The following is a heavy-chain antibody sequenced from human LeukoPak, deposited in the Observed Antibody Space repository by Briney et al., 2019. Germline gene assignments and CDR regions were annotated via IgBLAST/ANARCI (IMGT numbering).Heavy chain of an antibody. D-gene: IGHD3-10*01. Sequence: SETLSLTCTVSGGSVSSTTYFWSCMRPPPGKGLEWIAGINYSGTTYYNPSLKSRLTISVDTSDNQFSLKLSSVTAADTAVYYCARYVVYGSGKYYFDYWGQGTLVTVSS. J-gene: IGHJ4*02. CDR2: INYSGTT. CDR3: ARYVVYGSGKYYFDY. CDR1: GGSVSSTTYF. V-gene: IGHV4-39*01.